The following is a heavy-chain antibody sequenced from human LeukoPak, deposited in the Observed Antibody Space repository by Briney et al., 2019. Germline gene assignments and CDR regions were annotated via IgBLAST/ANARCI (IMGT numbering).Heavy chain of an antibody. J-gene: IGHJ6*02. V-gene: IGHV3-30-3*01. CDR2: ISYDGSNK. CDR3: AREGAIFGVVIIDYYYGMDV. CDR1: GFTFSSYA. D-gene: IGHD3-3*01. Sequence: GSLRLSCAASGFTFSSYAMHWVRQAPGKGLEWVAVISYDGSNKYYADSVKGRFTISRDNSKSTLYLQMNSLRAEDTAVYYCAREGAIFGVVIIDYYYGMDVWGQGTTVTVSS.